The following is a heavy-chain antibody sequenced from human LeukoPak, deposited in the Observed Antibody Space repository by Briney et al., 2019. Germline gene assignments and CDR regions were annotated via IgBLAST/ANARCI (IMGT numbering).Heavy chain of an antibody. J-gene: IGHJ6*03. CDR3: ASGLSSLFSFGAALDYYMDV. D-gene: IGHD5-18*01. V-gene: IGHV1-2*02. CDR1: GYTFASYH. CDR2: INPHSGDT. Sequence: ASVKVSCKASGYTFASYHLHWVRQARGQGLEWMGWINPHSGDTNYAQKFQGRVIMTRDTSISTAYMELSSLRSDDTAMYYCASGLSSLFSFGAALDYYMDVWGKGTPVTVSS.